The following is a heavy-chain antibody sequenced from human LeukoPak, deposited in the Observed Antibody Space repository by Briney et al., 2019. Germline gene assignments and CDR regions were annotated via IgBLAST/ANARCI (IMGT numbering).Heavy chain of an antibody. V-gene: IGHV4-59*11. CDR1: GGAFTSHY. Sequence: SETLSLTCSVSGGAFTSHYWSWFRQPPGKGLEWIAYLYYSGSTNYHPSLKSRATMSIDTSKNQFSLNLGSVTAADTAVYYCARGEGERYYVNYFDYWGHGILVTVSS. CDR3: ARGEGERYYVNYFDY. CDR2: LYYSGST. D-gene: IGHD1-26*01. J-gene: IGHJ4*03.